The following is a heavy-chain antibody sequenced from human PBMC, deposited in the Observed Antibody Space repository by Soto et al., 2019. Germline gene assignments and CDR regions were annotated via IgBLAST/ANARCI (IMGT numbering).Heavy chain of an antibody. D-gene: IGHD2-15*01. CDR2: IYYSGST. CDR1: GGSVSSCSYY. Sequence: SETLSLTCPVSGGSVSSCSYYWSWIRQPPGKGLEWIGYIYYSGSTNYKPSLESRVTISVDTSKNQFALKGSSVTAADTAVYYCRGTRAATLSYYYYGMDVWGQVTTVPVSS. CDR3: RGTRAATLSYYYYGMDV. V-gene: IGHV4-61*01. J-gene: IGHJ6*02.